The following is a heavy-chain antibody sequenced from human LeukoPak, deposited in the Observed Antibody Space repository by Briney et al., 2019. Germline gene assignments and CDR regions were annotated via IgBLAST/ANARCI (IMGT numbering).Heavy chain of an antibody. CDR3: ARLTIFGVVIHASDI. Sequence: SETLSLTCTVSGVSISSYYWSWIRQPPGKGLEWIGYIYYSGSTNYNPSLKSRVTISVDTSKNQFSLKLSSVTAADTAVYYCARLTIFGVVIHASDIWGQGTMVTVSS. CDR2: IYYSGST. CDR1: GVSISSYY. D-gene: IGHD3-3*01. J-gene: IGHJ3*02. V-gene: IGHV4-59*01.